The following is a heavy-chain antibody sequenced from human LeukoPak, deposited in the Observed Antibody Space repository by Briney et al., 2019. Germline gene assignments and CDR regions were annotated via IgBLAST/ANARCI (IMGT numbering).Heavy chain of an antibody. Sequence: SQTLTLTCTVSGGSISNGGYYWSWIPQLPGKGLDWIGYIFYSGRTHYNPSLKSRVTISLDTSKNQFSLKLYSVTAADTAVYYCARWVQRTTDNWFDPWGQGTLVTVSS. V-gene: IGHV4-31*03. CDR3: ARWVQRTTDNWFDP. J-gene: IGHJ5*02. CDR1: GGSISNGGYY. D-gene: IGHD1-7*01. CDR2: IFYSGRT.